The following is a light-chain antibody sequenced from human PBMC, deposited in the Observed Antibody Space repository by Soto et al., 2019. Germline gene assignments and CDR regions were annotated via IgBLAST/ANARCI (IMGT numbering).Light chain of an antibody. CDR1: QGISNF. Sequence: DIQMTQSPSSLSASVGDRVTITCRASQGISNFLAWYQQKPGKAPKLLIYAASKLQSGVPSRFSGSGSGTDFTLPIRRLQPEDFGIYYCKKCNGAPWTFGQGTKVEIK. CDR2: AAS. CDR3: KKCNGAPWT. V-gene: IGKV1-27*01. J-gene: IGKJ1*01.